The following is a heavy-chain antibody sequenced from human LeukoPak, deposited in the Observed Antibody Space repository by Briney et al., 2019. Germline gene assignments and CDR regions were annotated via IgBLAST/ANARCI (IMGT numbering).Heavy chain of an antibody. D-gene: IGHD4-17*01. CDR2: IYHSGST. CDR1: GGSISSSSYY. CDR3: ARCMTTVTTGWFDP. V-gene: IGHV4-30-2*01. J-gene: IGHJ5*02. Sequence: PSETLSLTCTVSGGSISSSSYYWGWIRQPPGKGLEWIGYIYHSGSTYYNPSLKSRVTISVDRSKNQFSLKLSSVTAADTAVYYCARCMTTVTTGWFDPWGQGTLVTVSS.